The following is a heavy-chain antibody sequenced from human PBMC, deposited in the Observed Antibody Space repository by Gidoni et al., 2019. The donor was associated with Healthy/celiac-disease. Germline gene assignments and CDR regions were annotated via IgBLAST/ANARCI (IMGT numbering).Heavy chain of an antibody. CDR3: ARGYCSSTSCYYWFDP. D-gene: IGHD2-2*01. Sequence: QVQLVQSGAEVKKPGASVKVSCKASGYTFTRYYLHWVRQAPGQGLEWMGIINTSGGRTSYEQKFQGRVTMTRDTSTSTVYMELSSLRSEDTAVYYCARGYCSSTSCYYWFDPWGQGTLVTVSS. V-gene: IGHV1-46*01. J-gene: IGHJ5*02. CDR1: GYTFTRYY. CDR2: INTSGGRT.